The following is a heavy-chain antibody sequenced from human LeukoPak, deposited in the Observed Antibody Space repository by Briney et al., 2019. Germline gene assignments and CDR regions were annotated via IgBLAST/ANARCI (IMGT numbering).Heavy chain of an antibody. V-gene: IGHV3-21*01. CDR2: ISSSSSYI. CDR3: ARASTYYYCSGEDFDY. Sequence: GGSLRLSCAASGFTFSSYSMNWVRQAPEKGLEWVSSISSSSSYIYYADSVKGRFTISRDNAKNSLYLQMNSLRAEDTAVYYCARASTYYYCSGEDFDYWGQGTLVTVSS. D-gene: IGHD3-10*01. J-gene: IGHJ4*02. CDR1: GFTFSSYS.